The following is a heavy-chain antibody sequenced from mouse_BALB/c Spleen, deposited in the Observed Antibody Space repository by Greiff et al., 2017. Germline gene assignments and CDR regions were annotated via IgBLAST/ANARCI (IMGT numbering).Heavy chain of an antibody. D-gene: IGHD1-1*01. J-gene: IGHJ4*01. CDR3: ALDYGSSLYAMDY. CDR1: GFSLTSYG. Sequence: VQLVESGPGLVAPSQSLSITCTVSGFSLTSYGVHWVRQPPGKGLEWLGVIWAGGSTNYNSALMSRLSISKDNSKSQVFLKMNSLQTDDTAMYYCALDYGSSLYAMDYWGQGTSVTVSS. CDR2: IWAGGST. V-gene: IGHV2-9*02.